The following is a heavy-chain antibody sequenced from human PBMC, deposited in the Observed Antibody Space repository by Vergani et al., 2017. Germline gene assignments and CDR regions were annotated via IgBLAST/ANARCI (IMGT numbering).Heavy chain of an antibody. CDR3: ARAGDGESTGADY. V-gene: IGHV4-59*13. D-gene: IGHD4-17*01. J-gene: IGHJ4*02. Sequence: QVQLEESGPGLVKPSETLSLTCTVSGGSFNTYYWSWIRQSPGKGLEWIGYIYSTGSTNYNPSLNSRVTMSVDTSKNQFSLKLRSVTAADTAVYYCARAGDGESTGADYWGQGTLVTVSS. CDR1: GGSFNTYY. CDR2: IYSTGST.